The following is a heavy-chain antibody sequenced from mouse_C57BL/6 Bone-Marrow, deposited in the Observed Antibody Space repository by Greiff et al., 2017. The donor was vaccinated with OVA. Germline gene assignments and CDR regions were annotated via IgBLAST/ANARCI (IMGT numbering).Heavy chain of an antibody. V-gene: IGHV1-50*01. CDR3: AIGGPLDY. CDR1: GYTFTSYW. D-gene: IGHD3-3*01. J-gene: IGHJ2*01. CDR2: IDPSDSYT. Sequence: QVQLQQSGAELVKPGASVKLSCKASGYTFTSYWMQWVKQRPGQGLEWIGEIDPSDSYTNYNQKFKGKATLTVDTSSSTAYMQLSSLTSEHSAVYYCAIGGPLDYWGQGTTLTVSS.